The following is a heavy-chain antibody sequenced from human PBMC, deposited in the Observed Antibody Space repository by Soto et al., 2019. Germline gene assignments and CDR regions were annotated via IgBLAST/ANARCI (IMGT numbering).Heavy chain of an antibody. J-gene: IGHJ4*02. CDR2: ISYDGSNK. CDR1: GFTFSSYG. CDR3: AKDQSGVGFGELFPFDY. Sequence: QVQLVESGGGVVQPGRSLRLSCAASGFTFSSYGMHWVRQAPGKGLEWVAVISYDGSNKYYADSVKGRFTISRDNSKNTLYLQMNSLRAEDTAVYYCAKDQSGVGFGELFPFDYWGQGTLVTVSS. V-gene: IGHV3-30*18. D-gene: IGHD3-10*01.